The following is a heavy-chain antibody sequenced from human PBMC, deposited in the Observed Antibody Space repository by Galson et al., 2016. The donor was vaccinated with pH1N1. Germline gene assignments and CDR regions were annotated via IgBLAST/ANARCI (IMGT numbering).Heavy chain of an antibody. D-gene: IGHD1-26*01. CDR1: GFTFSGSA. V-gene: IGHV3-73*01. CDR2: IRSKADSYAT. J-gene: IGHJ5*02. CDR3: TRPNSGSYEEFWFDP. Sequence: SLRLSCAASGFTFSGSAMHWVRQASGKGLEWVGRIRSKADSYATAYAASVEGRFTISRDDSKNTAYLQMNSLKTEDTAVYYCTRPNSGSYEEFWFDPWGQGTLVTGSS.